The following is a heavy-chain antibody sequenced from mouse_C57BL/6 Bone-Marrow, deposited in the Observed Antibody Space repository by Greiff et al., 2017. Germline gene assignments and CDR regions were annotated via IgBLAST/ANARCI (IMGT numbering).Heavy chain of an antibody. Sequence: QVQLQQSGPGLVQPSQSLSITCTVSGFSLTSYGVHWVRQSPGKGLALLGVIWRGGSTDYNAAFMSRLSITKDNSKSQVFFKMNSLQADDTAIYDCAKKGTTGWYFDVWGTGTTVTVSS. V-gene: IGHV2-5*01. J-gene: IGHJ1*03. CDR2: IWRGGST. D-gene: IGHD1-1*01. CDR3: AKKGTTGWYFDV. CDR1: GFSLTSYG.